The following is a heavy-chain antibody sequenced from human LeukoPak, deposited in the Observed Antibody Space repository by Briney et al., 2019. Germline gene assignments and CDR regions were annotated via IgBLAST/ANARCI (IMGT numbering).Heavy chain of an antibody. V-gene: IGHV1-2*06. CDR1: GYIFTNYN. Sequence: ASVKVSCKASGYIFTNYNLHWVRQAPGQGLEWMGRINPNSGGTNYAQKFQGRVTMTRDTSISTAYMELSRLRSDDTAVYYCARVIAQQLVPFDYWGQGTLVTVSS. CDR2: INPNSGGT. CDR3: ARVIAQQLVPFDY. J-gene: IGHJ4*02. D-gene: IGHD6-13*01.